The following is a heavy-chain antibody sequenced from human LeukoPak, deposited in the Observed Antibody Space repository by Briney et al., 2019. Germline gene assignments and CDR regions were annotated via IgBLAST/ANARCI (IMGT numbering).Heavy chain of an antibody. J-gene: IGHJ2*01. Sequence: GESLKISCAASGFSFDDYGMSWVRQAPGEGLEWVSGVNWNGGSTAYADFVKGRFTISRDNARNSLNLQMNNLRAEDTAFYYCVRTNWAQWYFDFWGLGTLVTVSS. V-gene: IGHV3-20*04. CDR3: VRTNWAQWYFDF. D-gene: IGHD7-27*01. CDR2: VNWNGGST. CDR1: GFSFDDYG.